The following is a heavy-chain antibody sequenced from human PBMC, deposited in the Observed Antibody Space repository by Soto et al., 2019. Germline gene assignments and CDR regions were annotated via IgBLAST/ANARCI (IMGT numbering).Heavy chain of an antibody. Sequence: QVQLVQSGAEVKKPGSSVTVSCKASGGTFGNSAISWVRQAPGQGLEWMGGIIPIFPTPDYAQKFQGRVTXTXHXXTTTAEVELTSLKPEDTAVYYCARDKDRPQLGGNYFYGIDVWGQGTTVTVSS. CDR2: IIPIFPTP. J-gene: IGHJ6*02. CDR1: GGTFGNSA. V-gene: IGHV1-69*05. CDR3: ARDKDRPQLGGNYFYGIDV. D-gene: IGHD2-15*01.